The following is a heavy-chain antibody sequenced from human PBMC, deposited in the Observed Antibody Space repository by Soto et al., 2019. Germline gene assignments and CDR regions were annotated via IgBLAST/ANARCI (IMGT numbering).Heavy chain of an antibody. Sequence: QVQLVESGGGVVQPGRSLRLSCAASGFDFNTYGLHWVRQAPGKGLEWVAAIPFDGGSQYYADSVKGRFTISRDKSNSTLYLQMNSLGAEDTATYFCAKDSSVTAAGSGGWFDPWGPGTLVIVS. V-gene: IGHV3-30*18. J-gene: IGHJ5*02. CDR3: AKDSSVTAAGSGGWFDP. CDR2: IPFDGGSQ. D-gene: IGHD6-13*01. CDR1: GFDFNTYG.